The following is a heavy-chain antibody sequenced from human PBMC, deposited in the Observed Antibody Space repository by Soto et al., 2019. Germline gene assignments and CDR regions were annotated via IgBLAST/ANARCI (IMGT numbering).Heavy chain of an antibody. CDR1: GYTFTSYY. D-gene: IGHD3-10*01. V-gene: IGHV1-46*03. CDR3: ARDVITMVRGVITTPFDY. CDR2: INPSGGST. Sequence: ASVKVSCKASGYTFTSYYMHWVRQAPGQGLEWMGIINPSGGSTSYAQKFQGRVTMTRDTSTSTVYMELSSLRSEDTAVYYCARDVITMVRGVITTPFDYWGQGTLVTVSS. J-gene: IGHJ4*02.